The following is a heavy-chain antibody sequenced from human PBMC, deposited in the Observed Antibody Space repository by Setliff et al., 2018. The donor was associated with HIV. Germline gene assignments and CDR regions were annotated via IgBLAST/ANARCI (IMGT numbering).Heavy chain of an antibody. V-gene: IGHV3-7*01. CDR2: IKQDGSDK. CDR1: GFAFSGHQ. D-gene: IGHD5-12*01. Sequence: GGSLRLSCAASGFAFSGHQMSWVRQAPGKGLEWVANIKQDGSDKYYVDSVKGRFTISRDNAKNALYLQMNSLRAEDTAMYYCARDWRHGYDLNFDYWGQGTLVTVSS. CDR3: ARDWRHGYDLNFDY. J-gene: IGHJ4*02.